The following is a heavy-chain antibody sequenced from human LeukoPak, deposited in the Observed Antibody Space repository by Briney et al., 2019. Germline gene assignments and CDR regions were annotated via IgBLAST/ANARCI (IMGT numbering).Heavy chain of an antibody. CDR1: GFPFGSYE. CDR3: VRNYYLDF. J-gene: IGHJ4*02. D-gene: IGHD1-7*01. CDR2: ISSGGRTI. Sequence: GGSLRLSCAASGFPFGSYEMNWVRQAPGMGLEWVSYISSGGRTIHYADSVKGRFTISRDNAKNSLYLQMNSLRAEDTAVYYCVRNYYLDFWGQGTLVTLSS. V-gene: IGHV3-48*03.